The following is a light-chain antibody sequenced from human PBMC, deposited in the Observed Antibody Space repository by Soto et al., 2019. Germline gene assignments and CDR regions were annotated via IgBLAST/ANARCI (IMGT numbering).Light chain of an antibody. J-gene: IGLJ3*02. CDR2: SSD. Sequence: QSVLSQPPSASGTPGQRVTISCSGSSSNIGRNTVKWYRQLPGTAPKLLMGSSDQRPSGVPDRFSGSQSGTSASLAISGLQSEDEADYICAAWDDSLNAWAFGGGTKLPVL. V-gene: IGLV1-44*01. CDR3: AAWDDSLNAWA. CDR1: SSNIGRNT.